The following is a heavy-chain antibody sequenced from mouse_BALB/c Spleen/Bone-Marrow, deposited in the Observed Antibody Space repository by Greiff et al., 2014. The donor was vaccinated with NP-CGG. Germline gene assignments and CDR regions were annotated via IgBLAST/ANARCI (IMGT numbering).Heavy chain of an antibody. CDR3: ARNWDWVFAY. V-gene: IGHV1-5*01. Sequence: EVQLQQSGTVLARPGASLRMSCKASGYTFTNYWINWIKQRPGQGLEWIGAIYPGNNDAKYTQKFKAKAKLTAVTSTGTADMELSSLTNEDSAVYYCARNWDWVFAYWGQGTLVTVSA. J-gene: IGHJ3*01. D-gene: IGHD4-1*01. CDR2: IYPGNNDA. CDR1: GYTFTNYW.